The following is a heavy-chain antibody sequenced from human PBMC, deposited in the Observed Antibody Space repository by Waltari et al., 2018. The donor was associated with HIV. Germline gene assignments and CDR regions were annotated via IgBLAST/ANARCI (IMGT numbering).Heavy chain of an antibody. CDR2: IYYSGST. CDR3: ARDHATIFGGGGRDYGMDV. Sequence: QVQLQESGPGLVKPSQTLSLTCTVSGGSISSGGYYWSWIRQHPGKGLEWIGYIYYSGSTYYNPALKSRVTISVDTSKIQFSLKLSSVTAADTAVYYCARDHATIFGGGGRDYGMDVWGQGTTVTVSS. V-gene: IGHV4-31*03. J-gene: IGHJ6*02. D-gene: IGHD3-3*01. CDR1: GGSISSGGYY.